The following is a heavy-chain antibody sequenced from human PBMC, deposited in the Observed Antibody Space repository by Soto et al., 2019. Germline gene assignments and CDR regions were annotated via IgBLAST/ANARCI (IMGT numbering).Heavy chain of an antibody. Sequence: QVQLVQSGAEVKKPGSSVKVSCKASGGTFSSYAISWVRQAPGQGLEWMGGIIPIFGTANYAQKFQGRVTITADESTSTAYMELSSLRSEDTAVYYCARSFRTTVVTKPNWFDPGGQGTLVTVSS. J-gene: IGHJ5*02. CDR3: ARSFRTTVVTKPNWFDP. CDR1: GGTFSSYA. CDR2: IIPIFGTA. D-gene: IGHD4-17*01. V-gene: IGHV1-69*01.